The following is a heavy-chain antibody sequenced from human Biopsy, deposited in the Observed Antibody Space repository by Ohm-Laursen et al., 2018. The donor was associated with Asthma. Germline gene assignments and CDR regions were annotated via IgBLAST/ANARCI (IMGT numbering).Heavy chain of an antibody. CDR1: RFTYE. D-gene: IGHD6-19*01. V-gene: IGHV3-30*18. CDR2: ISYDGSSI. J-gene: IGHJ4*02. Sequence: RSLRLSCTASRFTYEIHWVRQAPGKGLEWVAVISYDGSSIYYADSVKGRFTISRDNSKNTLSLQMNSLTAEDTAVYYCAKEGVAGTHIEDWGQGTLVTVSS. CDR3: AKEGVAGTHIED.